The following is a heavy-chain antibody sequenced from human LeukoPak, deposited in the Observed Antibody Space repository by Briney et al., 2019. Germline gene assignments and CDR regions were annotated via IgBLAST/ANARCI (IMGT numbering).Heavy chain of an antibody. CDR1: GYSFTSYW. V-gene: IGHV5-51*01. D-gene: IGHD1-1*01. Sequence: GESLKISCKGSGYSFTSYWIGWVRQMPGKGLEWMGIIYPGDSDTRYSPSFQGQVTISADKSISTAYLQWSSLKASDTAMYYCARCPSTGTVYYYGMDVWGQGTTVTVSS. J-gene: IGHJ6*02. CDR3: ARCPSTGTVYYYGMDV. CDR2: IYPGDSDT.